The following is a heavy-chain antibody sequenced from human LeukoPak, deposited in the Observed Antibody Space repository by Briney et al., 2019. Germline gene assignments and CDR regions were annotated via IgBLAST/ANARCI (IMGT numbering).Heavy chain of an antibody. CDR1: GGSFSGYY. V-gene: IGHV4-34*01. CDR2: INHSGST. D-gene: IGHD2-2*01. CDR3: ASIVVVPAAISAIVVGEVDYYYYYMDV. Sequence: SETLSLTCAVYGGSFSGYYWSWIRQPPGKGLEWIGEINHSGSTSYNPSLKSRVTISVDTSKNQFSLKLSSVTAADTAVYYCASIVVVPAAISAIVVGEVDYYYYYMDVWGQGTMVTV. J-gene: IGHJ6*03.